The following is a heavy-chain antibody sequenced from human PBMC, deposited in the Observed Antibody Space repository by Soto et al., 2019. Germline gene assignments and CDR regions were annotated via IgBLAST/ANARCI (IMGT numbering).Heavy chain of an antibody. J-gene: IGHJ6*02. Sequence: QVQLVQSGAEVKKPGSSVKVSCKASGGTFSSYAISWVRQAPGQGPEWMGGIIPIFGTANYAQKFQGRVTITADESTSTAYMELSSLRSEDTAVYYCARERASNYGSGRDYCYGMDVWGQGTTVTVSS. V-gene: IGHV1-69*01. CDR2: IIPIFGTA. D-gene: IGHD3-10*01. CDR3: ARERASNYGSGRDYCYGMDV. CDR1: GGTFSSYA.